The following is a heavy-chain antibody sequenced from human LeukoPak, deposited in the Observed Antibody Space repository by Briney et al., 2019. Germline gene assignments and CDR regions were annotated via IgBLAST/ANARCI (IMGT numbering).Heavy chain of an antibody. Sequence: GSLRLSCTASGFTFSNYGMNWVRQAPGKGLEWVSFTDTSGNYIYYGDSVKGRFTISRDNAKNLVFLQMNGLRAEDTAVYYCARGRSITLLRGVAMSDGFDIWGQGAMVAVSS. V-gene: IGHV3-21*01. CDR2: TDTSGNYI. D-gene: IGHD3-10*01. CDR3: ARGRSITLLRGVAMSDGFDI. J-gene: IGHJ3*02. CDR1: GFTFSNYG.